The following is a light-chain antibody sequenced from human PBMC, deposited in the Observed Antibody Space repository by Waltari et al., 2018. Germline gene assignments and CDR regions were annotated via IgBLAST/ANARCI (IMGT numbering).Light chain of an antibody. CDR1: SSDVGFYDF. CDR3: SSYTRRSYWV. V-gene: IGLV2-14*01. J-gene: IGLJ3*02. Sequence: QSALTQPASVSGSPGQSITISCTGTSSDVGFYDFVSWFQQHPGKAPKVRIYKVNNRPSGVSNRFSGTKSANTASLTISGLQAEEEADYYCSSYTRRSYWVFGGGTQLTVL. CDR2: KVN.